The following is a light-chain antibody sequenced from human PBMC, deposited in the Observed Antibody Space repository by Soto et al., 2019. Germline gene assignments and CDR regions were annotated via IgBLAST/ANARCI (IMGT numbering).Light chain of an antibody. Sequence: DVQMTQSPSSLSAFVGDRVTITCRASQGIAPYLAWFQQKPGKVPKLLIYATSTLQSGVPSRFSGSGSGTDSTLTISSPQPEDVATYYCQKYNSAPLTFGGGTKVEIK. CDR2: ATS. CDR1: QGIAPY. CDR3: QKYNSAPLT. J-gene: IGKJ4*01. V-gene: IGKV1-27*01.